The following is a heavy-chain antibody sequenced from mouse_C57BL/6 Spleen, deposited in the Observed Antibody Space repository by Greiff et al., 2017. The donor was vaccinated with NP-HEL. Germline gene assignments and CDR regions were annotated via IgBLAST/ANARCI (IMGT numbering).Heavy chain of an antibody. J-gene: IGHJ2*01. CDR2: IYPGDGDT. Sequence: QVQLQQSGAELVKPGASVKISCKASGYAFSSYWMNWVQQRPGKGLEWIGQIYPGDGDTNYNGKFKGKATLTADKSSSTAYMQLSSLTSEDSAVYFCARLYYGTDYWGQGTTLTVSS. CDR3: ARLYYGTDY. V-gene: IGHV1-80*01. D-gene: IGHD1-1*01. CDR1: GYAFSSYW.